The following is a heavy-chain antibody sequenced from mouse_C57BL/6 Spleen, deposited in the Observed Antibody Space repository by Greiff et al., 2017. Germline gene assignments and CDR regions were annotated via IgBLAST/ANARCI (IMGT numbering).Heavy chain of an antibody. V-gene: IGHV5-9*01. CDR2: ISGGGGNT. Sequence: EVKVVESGGGLVKPGGSLKLSCAASGFTFSSYTMSWVRQTPEKRLEWVATISGGGGNTYYPDSVKGRFTISRDNAKNTLYLQMSSLRSEDTALYYCARQRDDGNYEAWFAYWGQGTLVTVSA. D-gene: IGHD2-1*01. CDR1: GFTFSSYT. CDR3: ARQRDDGNYEAWFAY. J-gene: IGHJ3*01.